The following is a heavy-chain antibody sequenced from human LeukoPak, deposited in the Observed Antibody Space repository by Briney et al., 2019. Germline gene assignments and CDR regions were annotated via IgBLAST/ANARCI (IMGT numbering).Heavy chain of an antibody. CDR1: GGSISYHY. V-gene: IGHV4-4*07. CDR2: IYTSETT. J-gene: IGHJ3*02. D-gene: IGHD3-10*01. CDR3: ARWEVRLNAFEM. Sequence: PSETLSLTCTVSGGSISYHYWSWIRQPAGKGLEWIGHIYTSETTNYNPSLKSRVTTSVDTSKNQFSLSLSSVTAADTAVYYCARWEVRLNAFEMWGQGMMVTVSS.